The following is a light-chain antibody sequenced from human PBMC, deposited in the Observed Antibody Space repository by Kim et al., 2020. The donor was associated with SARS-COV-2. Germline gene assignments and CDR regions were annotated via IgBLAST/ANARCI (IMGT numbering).Light chain of an antibody. J-gene: IGKJ4*01. CDR2: DAS. V-gene: IGKV1-39*01. CDR1: QTMSGS. CDR3: QQSYTTPT. Sequence: SASVGDRVTITCRSSQTMSGSLKWYLQTPGKAPRLLIYDASNLQSGVPSRFTGSGSGTDFTLTISSLQPEDFATYYCQQSYTTPTFGGGTKVDIK.